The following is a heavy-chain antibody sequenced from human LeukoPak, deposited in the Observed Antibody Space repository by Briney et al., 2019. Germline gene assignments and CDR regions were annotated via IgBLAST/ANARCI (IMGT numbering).Heavy chain of an antibody. CDR1: GYTFTSYY. CDR3: ARDLYYYDSSGYSISGYYMDV. Sequence: GASVKVSCKASGYTFTSYYMHWVRQAPGQGLEWMGIINPSGGSTSYAQKFQGRVTMTRDMSTSTVYMELSSLRSEDTAVYYCARDLYYYDSSGYSISGYYMDVWGKGTTVTVSS. J-gene: IGHJ6*03. D-gene: IGHD3-22*01. V-gene: IGHV1-46*01. CDR2: INPSGGST.